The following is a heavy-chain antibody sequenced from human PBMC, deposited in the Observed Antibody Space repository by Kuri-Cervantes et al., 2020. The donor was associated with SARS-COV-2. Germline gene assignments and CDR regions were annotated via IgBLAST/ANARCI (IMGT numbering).Heavy chain of an antibody. D-gene: IGHD3-10*01. Sequence: GESLKISCQVSGYTFTNYWIGWVRQMPGKGLEWMGIIYPGDSDTRYSPSLQGQVTISADKSISTAYLQWSSLKASDTAMYYCARLGNIWFGELLTPLPDQWGQGTLVTVSS. CDR1: GYTFTNYW. V-gene: IGHV5-51*01. CDR3: ARLGNIWFGELLTPLPDQ. J-gene: IGHJ4*02. CDR2: IYPGDSDT.